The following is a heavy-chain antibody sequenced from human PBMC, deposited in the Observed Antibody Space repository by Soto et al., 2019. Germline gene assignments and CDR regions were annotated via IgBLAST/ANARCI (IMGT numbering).Heavy chain of an antibody. V-gene: IGHV3-21*01. CDR3: ARGVAVAGTWWFDP. D-gene: IGHD6-19*01. Sequence: EVQLVESGGGLVKPGGSLRLSCAASGFTFSTYSMKWVRQAPGKGLEWVSSISSSSSYLYYADSVKGRFTISRDNAKNSLYLQMNSLRAEDTAVYDCARGVAVAGTWWFDPWGQGTLVTVSP. CDR2: ISSSSSYL. J-gene: IGHJ5*02. CDR1: GFTFSTYS.